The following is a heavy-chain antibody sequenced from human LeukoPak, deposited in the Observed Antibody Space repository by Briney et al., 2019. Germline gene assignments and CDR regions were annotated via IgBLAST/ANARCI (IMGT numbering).Heavy chain of an antibody. V-gene: IGHV4-59*08. CDR2: IYYSGST. D-gene: IGHD3-22*01. J-gene: IGHJ4*02. Sequence: SETLSLTCTVSGGSISSSYWSWIRQPPGKGLEWIGYIYYSGSTMYNPSLKSRVTISVDTSKNQFSLKLTSVTAADTAVYYCASDYYDSSGFGYWGQGTLVTVSS. CDR1: GGSISSSY. CDR3: ASDYYDSSGFGY.